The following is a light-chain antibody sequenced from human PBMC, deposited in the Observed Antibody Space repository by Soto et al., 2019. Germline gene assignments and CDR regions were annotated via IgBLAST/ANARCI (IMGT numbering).Light chain of an antibody. CDR3: QKYGSSPQT. V-gene: IGKV3-20*01. CDR1: QSVSSDY. J-gene: IGKJ4*01. CDR2: GAS. Sequence: EIVLTQSPGTLSLSPGERATLSCRASQSVSSDYLAWYQQKLGQAPRLLISGASRRATGIPDRFSGSGSGTEFSLTISRLEPEDFAVYFCQKYGSSPQTFGGGTKVEIK.